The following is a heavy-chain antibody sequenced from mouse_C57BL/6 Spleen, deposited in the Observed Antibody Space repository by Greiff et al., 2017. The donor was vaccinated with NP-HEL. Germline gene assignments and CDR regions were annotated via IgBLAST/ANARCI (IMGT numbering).Heavy chain of an antibody. Sequence: QVQLQQSGAELVRPGASVKLSCKASGYTFTDYYINWVKQRPGQGLEWIARIYPGSGNTYYNEKFKGKATLTAEKSSSTAYMQLSSLTSEDSAVYFCARETVVAYYAMDYWGQGTSVTVSS. J-gene: IGHJ4*01. CDR1: GYTFTDYY. CDR3: ARETVVAYYAMDY. V-gene: IGHV1-76*01. D-gene: IGHD1-1*01. CDR2: IYPGSGNT.